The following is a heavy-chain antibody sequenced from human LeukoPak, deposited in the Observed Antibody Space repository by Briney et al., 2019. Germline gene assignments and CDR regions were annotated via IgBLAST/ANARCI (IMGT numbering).Heavy chain of an antibody. CDR1: GFTFEDYG. V-gene: IGHV3-20*04. D-gene: IGHD2-21*01. Sequence: GGSLRLSCAASGFTFEDYGMSWVRQAPGKGLECVSGINWNGGSTGYADSVKGRFTISRDNAKNSLYLQMNSLRAEDTTLYYCARAFKYSMSGYYFDYWGQGTLVTVSS. CDR2: INWNGGST. CDR3: ARAFKYSMSGYYFDY. J-gene: IGHJ4*02.